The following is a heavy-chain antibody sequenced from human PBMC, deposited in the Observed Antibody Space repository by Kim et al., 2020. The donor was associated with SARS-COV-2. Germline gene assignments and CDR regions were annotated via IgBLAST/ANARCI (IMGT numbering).Heavy chain of an antibody. J-gene: IGHJ4*02. V-gene: IGHV3-33*01. D-gene: IGHD6-13*01. CDR3: AREGSWLLYYFDY. Sequence: YADSVKGRFTISRDNSKNTLYLQMNSLRAEDTAVYYCAREGSWLLYYFDYWGQGTLVTVSS.